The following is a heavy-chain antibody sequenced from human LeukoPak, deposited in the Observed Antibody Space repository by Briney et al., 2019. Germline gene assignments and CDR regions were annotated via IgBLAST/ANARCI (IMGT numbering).Heavy chain of an antibody. CDR1: GFIFSNYG. Sequence: GGSLRLSCAASGFIFSNYGMHWVRQAPGKGLEWVAFIRFDGSDKYYADSVKGRFTISRDSSEKMLYLQMNSLRAEDTAVYYCAKDKSAVCSRTCRSEFDYWGQGTLVTVAS. V-gene: IGHV3-30*02. CDR3: AKDKSAVCSRTCRSEFDY. J-gene: IGHJ4*02. CDR2: IRFDGSDK. D-gene: IGHD2-2*01.